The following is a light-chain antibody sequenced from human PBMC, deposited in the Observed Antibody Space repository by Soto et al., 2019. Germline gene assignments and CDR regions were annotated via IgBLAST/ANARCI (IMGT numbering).Light chain of an antibody. J-gene: IGLJ3*02. Sequence: QSVLTQSPSAPASLGASVKLTCTLDSGHRNYAIAWHQQQPGKGPRYLMKVNSDGSHNQGDGIPGRFSGSSSGAERYLIISSLQSEDEADYYCQTWGTGIPFGGGTKLTVL. CDR2: VNSDGSH. CDR3: QTWGTGIP. V-gene: IGLV4-69*02. CDR1: SGHRNYA.